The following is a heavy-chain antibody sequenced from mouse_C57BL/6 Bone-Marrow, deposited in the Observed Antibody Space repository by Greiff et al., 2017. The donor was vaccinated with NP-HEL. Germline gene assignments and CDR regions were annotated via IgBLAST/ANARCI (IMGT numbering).Heavy chain of an antibody. CDR1: GFTFSSYG. D-gene: IGHD3-2*02. Sequence: EVQLVESGGDLVKPGGSLKLSCAASGFTFSSYGMSWVRQTPDKRLEWVATISSGGSYTYSPDSVKGRFTFPRANAKNTMYLQMSSLKSEDTAMYYYSRLSPSQALGDYWGQGTSVTVSS. V-gene: IGHV5-6*01. CDR2: ISSGGSYT. J-gene: IGHJ4*01. CDR3: SRLSPSQALGDY.